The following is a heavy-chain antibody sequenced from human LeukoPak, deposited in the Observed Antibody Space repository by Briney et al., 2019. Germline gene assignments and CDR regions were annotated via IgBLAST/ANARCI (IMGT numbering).Heavy chain of an antibody. CDR1: GFTFSSYS. V-gene: IGHV3-21*01. Sequence: GGSLRLSCAASGFTFSSYSTNWVRQAPGKGLEWVSSISSSSYIYYADSVKGRFTISRDNAKNSLYLQMNSLRAEDTAVYYCARGAPLNGMDVWGQGTTVTVSS. J-gene: IGHJ6*02. CDR3: ARGAPLNGMDV. CDR2: ISSSSYI.